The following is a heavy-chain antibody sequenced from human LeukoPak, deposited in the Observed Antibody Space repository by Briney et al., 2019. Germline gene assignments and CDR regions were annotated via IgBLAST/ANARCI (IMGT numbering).Heavy chain of an antibody. CDR1: GGSFSGYY. Sequence: SETLSLTCAVYGGSFSGYYWSWIRQPLGKGLEWIGEINHSGSTNYNPSLKSRVTISVDTSKNQFSLKLSSVTAADTAVYYCRTYYYDSSGYGHFDLWGRGTLVTVSS. J-gene: IGHJ2*01. CDR2: INHSGST. V-gene: IGHV4-34*03. CDR3: RTYYYDSSGYGHFDL. D-gene: IGHD3-22*01.